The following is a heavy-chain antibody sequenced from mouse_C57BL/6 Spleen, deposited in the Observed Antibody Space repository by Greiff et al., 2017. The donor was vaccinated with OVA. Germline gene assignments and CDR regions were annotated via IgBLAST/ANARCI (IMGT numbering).Heavy chain of an antibody. Sequence: VQLQQPGAELVKPGASVKMSCKASGYTFTSSWITWVKQRPGQGLEWIGDIYPGSGSTNYNEKFKSKATLTVDTSSSTAYMQLSSLTSEDSAVYYCENTMGPNWYFDVWGTGTTVTVSS. CDR3: ENTMGPNWYFDV. CDR2: IYPGSGST. J-gene: IGHJ1*03. CDR1: GYTFTSSW. V-gene: IGHV1-55*01. D-gene: IGHD1-1*02.